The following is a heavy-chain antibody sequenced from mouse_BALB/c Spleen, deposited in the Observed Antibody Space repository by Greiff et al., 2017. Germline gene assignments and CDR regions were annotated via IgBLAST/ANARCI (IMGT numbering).Heavy chain of an antibody. CDR2: ISYDGSN. CDR1: GYSITSGYY. V-gene: IGHV3-6*02. Sequence: VQLKESGPGLVKPSQSLSLTCSVTGYSITSGYYWNWIRQFPGNKLEWMGYISYDGSNNYNPSLKNRISITRDTSKNQFFLKLNSVTTEDTATYYCARVRGYDVGYYFDYWGQGTTLTVSS. CDR3: ARVRGYDVGYYFDY. D-gene: IGHD2-2*01. J-gene: IGHJ2*01.